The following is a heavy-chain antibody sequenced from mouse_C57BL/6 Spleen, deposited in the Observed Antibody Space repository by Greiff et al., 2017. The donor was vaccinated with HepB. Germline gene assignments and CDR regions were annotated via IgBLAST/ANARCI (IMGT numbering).Heavy chain of an antibody. V-gene: IGHV1-69*01. CDR2: IDPSDSYT. CDR3: ARWDGSSYFDV. D-gene: IGHD1-1*01. CDR1: GYTFTSYW. J-gene: IGHJ1*03. Sequence: QVQLKQPGAELVMPGASVKLSCKASGYTFTSYWMHWVKQRPGQGLEWIGEIDPSDSYTNYNQKFKGKSTLTVDKSSSTAYMQLSSLTSEDSAVYYCARWDGSSYFDVWGTGTTVTVSS.